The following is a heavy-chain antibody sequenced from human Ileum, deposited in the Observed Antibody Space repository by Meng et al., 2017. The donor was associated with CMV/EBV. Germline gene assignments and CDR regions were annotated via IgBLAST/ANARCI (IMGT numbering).Heavy chain of an antibody. J-gene: IGHJ4*02. V-gene: IGHV4-4*07. CDR1: GDSITSFY. CDR3: ARGPGGFGDFNFDY. D-gene: IGHD3-16*01. CDR2: IYHGGST. Sequence: QVQLQESGTGLLNPSETPPLTCTVSGDSITSFYWSWIRQPAGKALEWIGRIYHGGSTNYNPSLKSRVTLSVDTSKNQFSMRLTSVTAADTAVYYCARGPGGFGDFNFDYWGQGTLVTVSS.